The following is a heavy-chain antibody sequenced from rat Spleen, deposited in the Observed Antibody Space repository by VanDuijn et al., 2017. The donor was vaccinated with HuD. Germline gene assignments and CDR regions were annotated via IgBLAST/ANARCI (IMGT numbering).Heavy chain of an antibody. CDR3: ARETYYGFPFDY. J-gene: IGHJ2*01. Sequence: EVQLVESGGGLVQPGRSLKLSCAASGFTFSDYAMAWVRQAPTKGLEWVASISYDGTATYYRDSVKGRFTLSRDNAKSTLYLQMDSLRSEDTATYYCARETYYGFPFDYWGQGVMVTVSS. CDR2: ISYDGTAT. V-gene: IGHV5-17*01. D-gene: IGHD1-9*01. CDR1: GFTFSDYA.